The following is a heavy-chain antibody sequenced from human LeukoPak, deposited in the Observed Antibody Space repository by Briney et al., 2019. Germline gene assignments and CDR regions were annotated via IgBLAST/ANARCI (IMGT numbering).Heavy chain of an antibody. Sequence: GGSLRLSCAASGFTFSSYGMHWVRQAPGKGLEWVAFIRYDGSNKYYADSVKGRFTISRDNSKNTLYLQMNSLRAEDTAVYYCAKAPAYSSSSTDYWGQGTLVTVSS. CDR3: AKAPAYSSSSTDY. J-gene: IGHJ4*02. CDR1: GFTFSSYG. CDR2: IRYDGSNK. D-gene: IGHD6-6*01. V-gene: IGHV3-30*02.